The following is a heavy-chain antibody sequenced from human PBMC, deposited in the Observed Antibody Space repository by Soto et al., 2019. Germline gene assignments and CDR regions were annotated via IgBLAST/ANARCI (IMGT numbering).Heavy chain of an antibody. CDR3: ARVRQGLRYFDWLGFDY. Sequence: QTGGSLRLSCAASGFTVSSNYMSWVRQAPGKGLEWVSVIYSGGSTYYADSVKGRFTISRDNSKNTLYLQMNSLRAEDTAVYYCARVRQGLRYFDWLGFDYWGQGTLVTVSS. D-gene: IGHD3-9*01. V-gene: IGHV3-53*01. CDR1: GFTVSSNY. J-gene: IGHJ4*02. CDR2: IYSGGST.